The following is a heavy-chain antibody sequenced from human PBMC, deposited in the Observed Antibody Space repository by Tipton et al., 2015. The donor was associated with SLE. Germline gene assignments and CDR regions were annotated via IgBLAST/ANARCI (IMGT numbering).Heavy chain of an antibody. CDR2: CPQCGTT. J-gene: IGHJ6*04. Sequence: TLSLTCSVSNYSLTNGYYWGWVLQPPGKGLVWRGGCPQCGTTFYTPSLKSRVTLLLDMSNNEFSLKLFSVTAADTAVYYCARSRSLSRFGVTIPGAMDVWGKGTTVIGST. V-gene: IGHV4-38-2*01. D-gene: IGHD3-3*01. CDR1: NYSLTNGYY. CDR3: ARSRSLSRFGVTIPGAMDV.